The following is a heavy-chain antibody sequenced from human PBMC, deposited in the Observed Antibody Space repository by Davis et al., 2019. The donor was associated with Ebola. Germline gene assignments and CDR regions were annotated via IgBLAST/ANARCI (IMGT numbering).Heavy chain of an antibody. V-gene: IGHV3-23*01. J-gene: IGHJ4*02. CDR3: AKAGYCSSSTTSCYLVGEFDY. Sequence: GESLNISCAASGFTFTSYVMTWVRQSPGKGLEWVSSISGSGDRTYYPDSVKGRFTIPRDNSRTKLFLHMNSLSAEDTAIYYCAKAGYCSSSTTSCYLVGEFDYWGQGTLVTVSS. CDR1: GFTFTSYV. CDR2: ISGSGDRT. D-gene: IGHD2-2*01.